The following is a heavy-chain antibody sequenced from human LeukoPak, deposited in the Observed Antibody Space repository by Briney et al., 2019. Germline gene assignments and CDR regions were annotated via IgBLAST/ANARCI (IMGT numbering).Heavy chain of an antibody. CDR2: INHSGST. CDR1: GFTFSGFA. J-gene: IGHJ4*02. V-gene: IGHV4-34*01. Sequence: GSLRLSCAASGFTFSGFAMHWVRQPPGKGLEWIGEINHSGSTNYNPSLKSRVTISVDTSKNQFSLKLSSVTAADTAVYYCARGRGTTSYWGQGTLVTVSS. CDR3: ARGRGTTSY. D-gene: IGHD1-14*01.